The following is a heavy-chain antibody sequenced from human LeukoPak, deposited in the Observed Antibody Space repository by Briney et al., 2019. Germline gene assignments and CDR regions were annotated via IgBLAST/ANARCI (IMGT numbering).Heavy chain of an antibody. D-gene: IGHD6-13*01. V-gene: IGHV4-4*07. CDR1: GDSISSYY. J-gene: IGHJ4*02. CDR3: AREVEAAGRGSDY. Sequence: SETLSLTCTVSGDSISSYYWSWIRQPAGKGLEWIGRIYTSGSTNYNPSLESRVTMSVDTSKNQFSLKLNAVTAADTAVYYCAREVEAAGRGSDYWGQGTLVTVSS. CDR2: IYTSGST.